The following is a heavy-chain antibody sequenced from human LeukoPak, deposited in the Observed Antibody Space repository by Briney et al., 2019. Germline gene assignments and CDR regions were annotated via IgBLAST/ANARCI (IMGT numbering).Heavy chain of an antibody. CDR3: ARDQYDILTGYYN. V-gene: IGHV1-2*02. D-gene: IGHD3-9*01. CDR2: INPNSGGT. Sequence: ASLKVSCKASGYTFTGYYMHWVRQAPGQGLEWMGWINPNSGGTNYAQKFQGRVTMTRDTSISTAYMELSRLRSDDTAVYYCARDQYDILTGYYNWGQGTLVTVSS. J-gene: IGHJ4*02. CDR1: GYTFTGYY.